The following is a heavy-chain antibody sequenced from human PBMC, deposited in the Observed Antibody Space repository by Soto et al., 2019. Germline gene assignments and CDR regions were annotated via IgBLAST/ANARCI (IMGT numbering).Heavy chain of an antibody. CDR3: ARVGCGGDCYGILYHYYGMDV. CDR2: IYYSGST. J-gene: IGHJ6*02. D-gene: IGHD2-21*02. CDR1: GGSISSGGYY. Sequence: SGTLSLTCTVSGGSISSGGYYWSWIRQHPGKGLEWIGYIYYSGSTYYNPSLKSRVTISVDTSKNQFSLKLSSVTAADTAVYYCARVGCGGDCYGILYHYYGMDVWGQGTTVTVSS. V-gene: IGHV4-31*03.